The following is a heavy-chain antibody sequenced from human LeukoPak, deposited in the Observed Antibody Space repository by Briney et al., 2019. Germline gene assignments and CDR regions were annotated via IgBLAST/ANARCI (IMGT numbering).Heavy chain of an antibody. CDR3: ARATGSSAVPFDY. V-gene: IGHV1-46*01. J-gene: IGHJ4*02. CDR1: GHTFTSNY. D-gene: IGHD3-10*01. Sequence: ASVKVSCKASGHTFTSNYMHWVRQAPGQGLEWMGVIAPSSGTTSYAQKFQGRVTMTRDTSTGTLYMELSSLTSEDTAVYYCARATGSSAVPFDYWGQGTLVTVSS. CDR2: IAPSSGTT.